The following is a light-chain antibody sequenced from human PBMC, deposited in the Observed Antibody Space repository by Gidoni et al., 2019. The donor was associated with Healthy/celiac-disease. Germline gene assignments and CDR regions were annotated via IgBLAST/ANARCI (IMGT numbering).Light chain of an antibody. CDR1: QSVSSY. CDR2: DAS. Sequence: IVLTQSPATLSLSPGERATLSCRASQSVSSYLAWYQQKPGQAPRLLIYDASNRATGIPARFSGSGSGTDFTLTISSLEPEEFAVYYCQQRSNWLGTFXGXTKVEIK. CDR3: QQRSNWLGT. J-gene: IGKJ4*01. V-gene: IGKV3-11*01.